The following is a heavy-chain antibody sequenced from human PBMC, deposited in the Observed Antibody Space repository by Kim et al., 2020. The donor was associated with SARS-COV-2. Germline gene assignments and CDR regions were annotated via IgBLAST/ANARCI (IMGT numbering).Heavy chain of an antibody. D-gene: IGHD3-9*01. V-gene: IGHV3-23*01. J-gene: IGHJ1*01. CDR3: AKSPKKRSFDWLFVN. CDR1: GFTFSSYA. CDR2: ISGAGGGT. Sequence: GGSLRLSCVASGFTFSSYAMSWVRQAPGKGLEWVSSISGAGGGTHYADSVKGRFTISRDISNNTLFLQMNSLRAEDAAIFYCAKSPKKRSFDWLFVNWGQGTLDTVSS.